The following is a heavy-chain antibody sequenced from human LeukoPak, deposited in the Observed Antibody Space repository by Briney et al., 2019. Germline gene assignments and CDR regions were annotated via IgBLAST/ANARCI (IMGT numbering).Heavy chain of an antibody. V-gene: IGHV1-18*01. Sequence: ASVKVSCKSSGYTFTNFGVTWVRQAPGQGLEWMGWISTYNANTDYALKLQGRVTMTTDTSTSTAYLELRSLRSDDTAVYYCGIVIAPAAAIDYWGQGTLVTVSS. J-gene: IGHJ4*02. CDR1: GYTFTNFG. CDR2: ISTYNANT. CDR3: GIVIAPAAAIDY. D-gene: IGHD2-2*01.